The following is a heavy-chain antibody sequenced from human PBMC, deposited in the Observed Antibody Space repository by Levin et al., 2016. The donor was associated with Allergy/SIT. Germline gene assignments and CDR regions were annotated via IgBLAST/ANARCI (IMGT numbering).Heavy chain of an antibody. CDR1: GFTFSSYA. V-gene: IGHV3-23*01. CDR2: ISGSGGST. CDR3: TKDARGILTGYYALYYFDY. J-gene: IGHJ4*02. D-gene: IGHD3-9*01. Sequence: GESLKISCAASGFTFSSYAMSWVRQAPGKGLEWVSAISGSGGSTYYADSVKGRFTISRDNSKNTLYLQMNSLRAEDTAVYYCTKDARGILTGYYALYYFDYWGQGTLVTVSS.